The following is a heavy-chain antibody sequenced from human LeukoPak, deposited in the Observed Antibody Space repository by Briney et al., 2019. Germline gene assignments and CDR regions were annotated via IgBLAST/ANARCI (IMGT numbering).Heavy chain of an antibody. CDR2: IYRTGST. CDR1: GGSINSGGYY. CDR3: AKSRYGNINTNYYMDV. V-gene: IGHV4-30-2*02. J-gene: IGHJ6*03. D-gene: IGHD2/OR15-2a*01. Sequence: PSETLSLTCTVSGGSINSGGYYWTWIRQPPGKGLEWIGYIYRTGSTSYNPSLKSRVTISVDTSKNQFSLNLTSVTAADTAVYYCAKSRYGNINTNYYMDVWGKGTTVTVSS.